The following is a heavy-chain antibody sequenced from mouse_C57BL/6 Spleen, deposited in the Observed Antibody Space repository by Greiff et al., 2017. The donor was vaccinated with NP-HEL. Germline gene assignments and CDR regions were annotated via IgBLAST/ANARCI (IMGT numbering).Heavy chain of an antibody. CDR1: GFTFSSYG. D-gene: IGHD2-4*01. CDR3: ARQVADYAYCDV. V-gene: IGHV5-6*01. J-gene: IGHJ1*03. CDR2: ISSGGSYT. Sequence: EVKVVESGGDLVKPGGSLKLSCAASGFTFSSYGMSWVRQTPDKRLEWVATISSGGSYTYYPDRVKGRFPISRDNAKNTLYLQMSSLKSEDTAMYYCARQVADYAYCDVWGTGTTVTVSS.